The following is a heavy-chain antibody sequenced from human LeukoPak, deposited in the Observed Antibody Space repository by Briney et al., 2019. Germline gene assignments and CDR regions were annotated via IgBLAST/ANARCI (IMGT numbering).Heavy chain of an antibody. CDR1: GFTFDDYA. D-gene: IGHD2-15*01. CDR2: ISGSGGST. V-gene: IGHV3-23*01. CDR3: AGLGGAMVVGY. Sequence: GRSLRLSCAASGFTFDDYAMHWVRQAPGKGLEWVSAISGSGGSTYYADSVKGRFTISRDNSKNTLYLQMNSLRAEDTAVYYCAGLGGAMVVGYWGQGTLVTVSS. J-gene: IGHJ4*02.